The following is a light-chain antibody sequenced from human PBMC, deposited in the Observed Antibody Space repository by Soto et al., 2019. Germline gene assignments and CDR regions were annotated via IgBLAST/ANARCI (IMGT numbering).Light chain of an antibody. CDR1: QNIVRH. J-gene: IGKJ1*01. CDR2: TAS. V-gene: IGKV1-39*01. Sequence: DIQMTQSPSSLSASVGDRVTITCRASQNIVRHLHWYQQKPGKAPNLLIYTASTLQSGVPSRFTGSGSGTDFTLSISSLQPEDFATYYCQQSYSTPRTFGQGTKVDIK. CDR3: QQSYSTPRT.